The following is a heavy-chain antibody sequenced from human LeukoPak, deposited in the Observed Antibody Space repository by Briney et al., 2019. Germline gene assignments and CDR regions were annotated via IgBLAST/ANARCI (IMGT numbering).Heavy chain of an antibody. J-gene: IGHJ5*01. D-gene: IGHD3-3*01. CDR3: ARVRGITIFGEVIGWFDS. V-gene: IGHV1-2*02. CDR1: GYTFTDYY. CDR2: INPNSGDT. Sequence: ASVNVSCKASGYTFTDYYMHWVRQAPGQGLEWMGWINPNSGDTNYAQKFQGRVTMTRDTSISTAYMELSRLRSDDTAVYYCARVRGITIFGEVIGWFDSWGQGTLVTVSS.